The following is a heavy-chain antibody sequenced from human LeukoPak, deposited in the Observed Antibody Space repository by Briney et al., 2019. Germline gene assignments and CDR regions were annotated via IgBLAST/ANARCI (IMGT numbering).Heavy chain of an antibody. Sequence: ASVKVSCKASGYTFTGYYIHWVRLAPGQGLEWVGWINPTSGGTDYAQKYQGRITMTRDTASSTAYMELTSLRFDGSAVYDCASAGYDYWGQGTQVTVSS. D-gene: IGHD5-18*01. V-gene: IGHV1-2*02. CDR1: GYTFTGYY. CDR2: INPTSGGT. J-gene: IGHJ4*02. CDR3: ASAGYDY.